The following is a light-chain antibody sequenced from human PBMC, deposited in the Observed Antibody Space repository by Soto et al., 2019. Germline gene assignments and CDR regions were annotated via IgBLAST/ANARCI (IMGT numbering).Light chain of an antibody. CDR3: HQRQSWPRT. CDR2: YMS. J-gene: IGKJ1*01. CDR1: QYVGSR. Sequence: EIVLTQSPATLSSSPGETATLSCRASQYVGSRLAWYQHKPGQAPRLLIYYMSKRATGIPARFSGSGSGTAFTLTISSLAPDDFAIYYCHQRQSWPRTFGQGTKVDIK. V-gene: IGKV3-11*01.